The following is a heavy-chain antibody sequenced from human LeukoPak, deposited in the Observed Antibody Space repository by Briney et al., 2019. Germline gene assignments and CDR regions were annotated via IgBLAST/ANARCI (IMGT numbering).Heavy chain of an antibody. D-gene: IGHD1-26*01. J-gene: IGHJ4*02. CDR3: ARRASGRYPDY. V-gene: IGHV3-7*05. Sequence: PGGSLKLSCAASGFTFSSYWMNWVRQAPGKGLEWVASIKQDGSEKYYVDSVKGRFTISRDNAKNSLYLQLNSLRAEDTAMYYCARRASGRYPDYRGQGTLVTVSS. CDR2: IKQDGSEK. CDR1: GFTFSSYW.